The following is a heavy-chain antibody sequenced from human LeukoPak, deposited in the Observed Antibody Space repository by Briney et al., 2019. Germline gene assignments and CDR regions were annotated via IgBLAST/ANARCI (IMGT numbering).Heavy chain of an antibody. CDR1: GGSISSSSYY. CDR3: ARPPYSGSYYGSDY. CDR2: IHYSGST. D-gene: IGHD1-26*01. Sequence: SETLSLTCTVSGGSISSSSYYWGWIRQPPGKGLEWIGSIHYSGSTYYNPSLKSRVTISVDTSKIQFSLKLSSVTAADTAVYYCARPPYSGSYYGSDYWGQGTLVTVSS. V-gene: IGHV4-39*01. J-gene: IGHJ4*02.